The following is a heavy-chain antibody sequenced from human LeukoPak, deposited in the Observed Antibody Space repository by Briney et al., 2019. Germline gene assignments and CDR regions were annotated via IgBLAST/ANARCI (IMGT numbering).Heavy chain of an antibody. V-gene: IGHV4-4*09. CDR2: IYTSGST. D-gene: IGHD3/OR15-3a*01. J-gene: IGHJ4*02. CDR3: ARGRTGATANGP. Sequence: SETLSLTCTVSGGSTSSYYWSWIRQPPGKGLEWIGYIYTSGSTNYNPSLKSRVTISVDTSKNQFSLKLSSVTAADTAVYYCARGRTGATANGPWGQGTLVTVSS. CDR1: GGSTSSYY.